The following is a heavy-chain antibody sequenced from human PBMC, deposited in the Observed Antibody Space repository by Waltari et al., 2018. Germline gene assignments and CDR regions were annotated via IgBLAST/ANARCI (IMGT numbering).Heavy chain of an antibody. Sequence: EVQLVQSGAEVKKPGAKVKISCKVSGYTVTEYYMHWEKAAPGKGLEWMGLVDPEDGETIYAEKFQGRVTITADTSTDTAYMELSSLRSEDTAVYYCATMRVIGGGSNWFDPWGQGTLVTVSS. CDR2: VDPEDGET. D-gene: IGHD2-21*01. CDR1: GYTVTEYY. CDR3: ATMRVIGGGSNWFDP. J-gene: IGHJ5*02. V-gene: IGHV1-69-2*01.